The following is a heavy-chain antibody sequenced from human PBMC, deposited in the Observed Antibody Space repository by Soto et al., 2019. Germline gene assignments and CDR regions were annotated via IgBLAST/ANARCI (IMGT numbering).Heavy chain of an antibody. D-gene: IGHD5-12*01. J-gene: IGHJ4*02. CDR2: INHSGST. CDR3: ASAGGRWLQFRYFDY. Sequence: SETLSLTCAVYGGSFSGYYWSWIRQPPGKGLEWIGEINHSGSTNYNPSLKSRVTISVDTSKNQFSLKLSSVTAADTAVYYCASAGGRWLQFRYFDYWGQGTLVTVSS. CDR1: GGSFSGYY. V-gene: IGHV4-34*01.